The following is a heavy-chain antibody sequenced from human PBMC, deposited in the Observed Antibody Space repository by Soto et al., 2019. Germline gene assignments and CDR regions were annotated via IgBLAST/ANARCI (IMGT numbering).Heavy chain of an antibody. D-gene: IGHD2-8*02. V-gene: IGHV5-51*01. Sequence: PGESLKISCKGSGYSFTTYWIGWVRQMPGKGLEWMGIIYPGDSDTRYSPSFQGQVTISADKSISTAYLQWSSLKASDTAMYYCVRIKGSCTAAKAFDIWGQGTMVTVSS. J-gene: IGHJ3*02. CDR2: IYPGDSDT. CDR3: VRIKGSCTAAKAFDI. CDR1: GYSFTTYW.